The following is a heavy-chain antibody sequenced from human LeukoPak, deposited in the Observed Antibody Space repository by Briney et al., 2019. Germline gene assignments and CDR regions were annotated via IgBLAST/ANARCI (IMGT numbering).Heavy chain of an antibody. D-gene: IGHD2-15*01. J-gene: IGHJ5*02. CDR1: GGTFSSYA. CDR2: IIPILGIA. CDR3: ARAVVVAAPFDP. Sequence: SVKVSCKASGGTFSSYAISWVRQAPGQGLEWMGRIIPILGIANYAQKFQGRVTITADKSTSTAYMELSSLRSEDTAVYYCARAVVVAAPFDPWGQGTLVTVSS. V-gene: IGHV1-69*04.